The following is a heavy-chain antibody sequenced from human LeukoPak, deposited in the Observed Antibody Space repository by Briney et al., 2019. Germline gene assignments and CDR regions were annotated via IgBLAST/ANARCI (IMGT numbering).Heavy chain of an antibody. Sequence: SETLSLTCAVYGGSFSGYYWSWIRQPPGKGLEWIGEINHSGSTNYNPSLMSRVTISVDTSKNQFSLKLSSVTAADTAVYYCARDSHIVVVTDAFDIWGQGTMVTVSS. CDR3: ARDSHIVVVTDAFDI. CDR1: GGSFSGYY. CDR2: INHSGST. J-gene: IGHJ3*02. V-gene: IGHV4-34*01. D-gene: IGHD2-21*02.